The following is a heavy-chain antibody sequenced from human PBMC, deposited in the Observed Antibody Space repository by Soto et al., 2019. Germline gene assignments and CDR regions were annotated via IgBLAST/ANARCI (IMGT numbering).Heavy chain of an antibody. D-gene: IGHD3-16*02. CDR2: IIPIFGTA. CDR3: ARHIGGYYDYVWGSYRYLDY. CDR1: GGTFSSYA. Sequence: QVQLVQSGAEVKKPGSSVKVSCKASGGTFSSYAISWVRQAPGQGLEWMGGIIPIFGTANYAQKFQGRVTITADESTSTAYMELSSLRSEDTAVYYCARHIGGYYDYVWGSYRYLDYWGQGTLVTVSS. V-gene: IGHV1-69*01. J-gene: IGHJ4*02.